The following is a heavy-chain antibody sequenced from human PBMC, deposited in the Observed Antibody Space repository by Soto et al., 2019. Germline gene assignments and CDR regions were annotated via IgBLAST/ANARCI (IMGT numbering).Heavy chain of an antibody. CDR3: ANAPVVRATPAY. D-gene: IGHD1-26*01. J-gene: IGHJ1*01. V-gene: IGHV3-23*01. CDR2: ISGSGGST. CDR1: GFTFSSYA. Sequence: GGSLRLSCAAAGFTFSSYAMSWVRQAPGKGLEWVSAISGSGGSTYYADSVKGRFTISRDNSKNTLYLQMNSLRAEDTAVYYWANAPVVRATPAYWRKGTLVTVSP.